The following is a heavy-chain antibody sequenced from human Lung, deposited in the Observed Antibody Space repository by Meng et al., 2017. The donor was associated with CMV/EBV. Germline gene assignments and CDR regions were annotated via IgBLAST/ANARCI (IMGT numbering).Heavy chain of an antibody. CDR2: TYYRSKWYH. J-gene: IGHJ4*02. D-gene: IGHD4-23*01. CDR1: GDIFPSNIAA. CDR3: ARGINGGCGD. Sequence: QLHQSRPGLVNPSQTLSVTCAMSGDIFPSNIAAWPWIRPSPSRVLEWLGRTYYRSKWYHEYAVSVKSRITLSPDTPKNQFSLQLNSMTPEDTAVYYCARGINGGCGDWGQGTLVTVSS. V-gene: IGHV6-1*01.